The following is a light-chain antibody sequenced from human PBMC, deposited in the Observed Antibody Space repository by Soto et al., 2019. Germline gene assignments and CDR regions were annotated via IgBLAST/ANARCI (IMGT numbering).Light chain of an antibody. CDR1: QNINSN. CDR2: RSS. V-gene: IGKV3-15*01. Sequence: EIVMTHSPATLSVSPCEGAALSCRASQNINSNLAWYQQKPGQAPRLLIYRSSTRATDISARFSGSGSGTEFTLTVSRLEPEDFAVYYCHQYGSSPHTFGQGTRLEIK. CDR3: HQYGSSPHT. J-gene: IGKJ5*01.